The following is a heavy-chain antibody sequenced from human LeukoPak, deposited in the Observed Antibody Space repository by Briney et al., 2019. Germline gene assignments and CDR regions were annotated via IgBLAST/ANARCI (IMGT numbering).Heavy chain of an antibody. CDR3: AKGGGVEWLFLTLFY. Sequence: PSETLSLTCAVSGGSISSSNWWSWVRQAPGKGLEWVSAISGSGGSTYYADSVKGRFTISRDNSKNTLYLQMNSLRAEDTAVYYCAKGGGVEWLFLTLFYWGQGTLVTVSS. J-gene: IGHJ4*02. D-gene: IGHD3-3*01. V-gene: IGHV3-23*01. CDR1: GGSISSSN. CDR2: ISGSGGST.